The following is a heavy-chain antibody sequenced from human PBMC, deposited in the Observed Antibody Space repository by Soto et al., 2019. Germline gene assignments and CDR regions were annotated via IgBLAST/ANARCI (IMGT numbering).Heavy chain of an antibody. Sequence: SETLSLTCAVSGYSISSGYYWGRIRQPPGKGLEWIGSIYHSGSTYYNPSLKSRVTISVDTSKNQFSLKLSSVTAADTAVYYCARDRDIVATSPFDYWGQGTLVTVSS. V-gene: IGHV4-38-2*02. CDR3: ARDRDIVATSPFDY. CDR1: GYSISSGYY. D-gene: IGHD5-12*01. CDR2: IYHSGST. J-gene: IGHJ4*02.